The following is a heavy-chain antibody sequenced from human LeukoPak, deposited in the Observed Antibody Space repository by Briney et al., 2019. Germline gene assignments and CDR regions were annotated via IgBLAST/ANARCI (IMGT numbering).Heavy chain of an antibody. J-gene: IGHJ4*02. D-gene: IGHD6-13*01. V-gene: IGHV3-48*03. CDR1: GFTFSNYE. CDR3: ARARIAAPLLDY. Sequence: GSLRLSFAASGFTFSNYEMNWVRQTPGKGLEWVSYISDHGKSRNYVDSVKGRFTISRDNAKNSLYLQMNSLRVEGTAVYFCARARIAAPLLDYWGQGTLVTVSS. CDR2: ISDHGKSR.